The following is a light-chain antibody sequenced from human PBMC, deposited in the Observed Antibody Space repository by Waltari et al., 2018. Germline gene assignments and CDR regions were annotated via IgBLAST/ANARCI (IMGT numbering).Light chain of an antibody. Sequence: SSELTQDPAVSVALGQTVRFTCQGDSLRTSYASWYQLKPGQAPVLVICGKARRPAGIPDRISGYSSVTPSSLTSTGAQAEDEADYYCSSRNGRANQVVFAGGTKVTVL. CDR1: SLRTSY. CDR3: SSRNGRANQVV. V-gene: IGLV3-19*01. J-gene: IGLJ3*02. CDR2: GKA.